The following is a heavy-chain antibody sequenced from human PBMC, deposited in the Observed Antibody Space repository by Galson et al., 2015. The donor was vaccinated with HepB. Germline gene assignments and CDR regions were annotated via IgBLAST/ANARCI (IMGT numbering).Heavy chain of an antibody. V-gene: IGHV3-23*01. J-gene: IGHJ4*02. CDR1: GFTFSRNA. Sequence: LRLSCAASGFTFSRNAMNWVRQAPGKRLEWVSWISGSGDRTYYAGSVKGRFTISRDNSENTLYLQMNSLRAEDTAVYYCAKDKSSWGWDFENWGQGTLVSVSS. CDR3: AKDKSSWGWDFEN. D-gene: IGHD7-27*01. CDR2: ISGSGDRT.